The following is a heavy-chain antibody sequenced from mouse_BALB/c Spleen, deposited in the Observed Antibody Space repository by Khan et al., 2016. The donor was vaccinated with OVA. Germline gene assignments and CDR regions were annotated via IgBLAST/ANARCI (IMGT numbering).Heavy chain of an antibody. V-gene: IGHV2-6-1*01. Sequence: QVQLKESGPGLVAPSQTLSITCTTSGFSLTNYCVHWVRQPPGKGLEWLVVIWSDGSTTYNSALKSRLTISTDNPKSQVFLKINSLQTDDTAMYCCARQPYYHYNIMDYWGQGTSVTVSS. CDR1: GFSLTNYC. CDR3: ARQPYYHYNIMDY. CDR2: IWSDGST. D-gene: IGHD2-10*01. J-gene: IGHJ4*01.